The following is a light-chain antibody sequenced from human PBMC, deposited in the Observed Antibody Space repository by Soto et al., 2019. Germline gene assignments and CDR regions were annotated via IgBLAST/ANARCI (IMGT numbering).Light chain of an antibody. J-gene: IGKJ1*01. Sequence: IVLTQYTGTLSLSPGERATLSCRASQSVSSSYLAWYQQKPGQAPRLLIYGASSRATGIPDRFSGSGSGTDFTLTISRLEPEDFAVYYCQQYGSSPWTFGQGTKVDVK. CDR3: QQYGSSPWT. V-gene: IGKV3-20*01. CDR1: QSVSSSY. CDR2: GAS.